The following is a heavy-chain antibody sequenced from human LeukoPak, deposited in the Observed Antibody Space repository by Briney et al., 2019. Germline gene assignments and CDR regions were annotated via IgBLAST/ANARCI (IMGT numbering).Heavy chain of an antibody. D-gene: IGHD3-22*01. CDR1: GGSISSYY. Sequence: SETLSLTCTVSGGSISSYYWSWIRQPAGKGLEWIGRIYTSGSTNYNPSLKSRVTMSVDTSMNQFSLKLSSVTAADTAVYYCARGPDYYDSSGYFGDYWGQGTLVTVSS. CDR2: IYTSGST. J-gene: IGHJ4*02. CDR3: ARGPDYYDSSGYFGDY. V-gene: IGHV4-4*07.